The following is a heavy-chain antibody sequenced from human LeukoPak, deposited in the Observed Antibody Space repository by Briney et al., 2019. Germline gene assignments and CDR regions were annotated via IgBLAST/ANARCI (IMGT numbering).Heavy chain of an antibody. Sequence: GGSLRLSCAASGFTFSSYSMNWVRQAPGKGLEWVSYISSSSSTIYYADSVKGRFTISRDNAKNSLYLQMNSLRAEDTAVYYCARAPAAAGAYYYYYGMDVWGQGTTVTVSS. J-gene: IGHJ6*02. CDR3: ARAPAAAGAYYYYYGMDV. D-gene: IGHD6-13*01. CDR1: GFTFSSYS. V-gene: IGHV3-48*04. CDR2: ISSSSSTI.